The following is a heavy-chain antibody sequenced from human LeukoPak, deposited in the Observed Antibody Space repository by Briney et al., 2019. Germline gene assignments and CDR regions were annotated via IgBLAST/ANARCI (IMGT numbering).Heavy chain of an antibody. CDR2: IYYSGRT. D-gene: IGHD2-8*02. V-gene: IGHV4-59*01. CDR3: ARGGVWFDY. CDR1: GGSISGYY. Sequence: SETLSLTCTVSGGSISGYYWSWVRQPPGKGLEWIGYIYYSGRTNYNPSLKSRVTISVDTSRNQFSLKLSSVTAADTAVYYCARGGVWFDYWGQGTLVTVSS. J-gene: IGHJ4*02.